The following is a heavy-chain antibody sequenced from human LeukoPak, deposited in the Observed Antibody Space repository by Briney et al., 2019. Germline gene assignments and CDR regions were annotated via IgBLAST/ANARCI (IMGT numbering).Heavy chain of an antibody. D-gene: IGHD3-22*01. Sequence: GGSLRLSCAASGFTFSSYAMSWVRQAPGKGLEWVSAISGSGGSTYYADSVKGRFTISRDNSKNTLYLQMNSLRAEDTAVYYCAKSLTSYYYDSSGCFPYWGQGTLVTVSS. V-gene: IGHV3-23*01. CDR1: GFTFSSYA. CDR2: ISGSGGST. CDR3: AKSLTSYYYDSSGCFPY. J-gene: IGHJ4*02.